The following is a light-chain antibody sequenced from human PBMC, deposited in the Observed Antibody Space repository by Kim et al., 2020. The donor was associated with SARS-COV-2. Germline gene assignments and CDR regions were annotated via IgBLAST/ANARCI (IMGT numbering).Light chain of an antibody. CDR2: AAS. J-gene: IGKJ4*01. CDR3: QQSYSTPLT. Sequence: STGDRVTITCRSSQTISTYVNWYQQKPGKPPELLIYAASSLQSGVPLRFTGRGSGTEFSLSISSLQPEDFAIYYCQQSYSTPLTFGGGTKVDIK. CDR1: QTISTY. V-gene: IGKV1-39*01.